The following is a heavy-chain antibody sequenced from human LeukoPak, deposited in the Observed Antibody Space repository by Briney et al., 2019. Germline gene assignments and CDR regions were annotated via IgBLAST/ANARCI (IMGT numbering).Heavy chain of an antibody. CDR1: GYTFTSYY. CDR2: INPSGGST. D-gene: IGHD3-16*01. CDR3: AREITTTHWKGGSIDY. J-gene: IGHJ4*02. Sequence: GASVKVSCKASGYTFTSYYMHWVRQAPGQGLEWMGIINPSGGSTNYAQKFQGRVTMTRNTSISTAYMELSSLRSEDTAVYYCAREITTTHWKGGSIDYWGQGTLVTVSS. V-gene: IGHV1-46*01.